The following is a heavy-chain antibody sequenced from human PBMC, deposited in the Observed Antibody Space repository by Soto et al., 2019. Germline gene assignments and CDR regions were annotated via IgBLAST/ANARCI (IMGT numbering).Heavy chain of an antibody. CDR1: GYTFTSYA. V-gene: IGHV1-3*01. CDR3: ARSGYDKVYYFDY. J-gene: IGHJ4*02. Sequence: QVQLVQSGAEVKKPGASVKVSCKASGYTFTSYAMHWVRQAPGQRLEWMGWINAGNGNTKYSQKFQGRVTITRDTAASTAYMELSSLRSEDTAVYYCARSGYDKVYYFDYWGQGTLVTVSS. D-gene: IGHD5-12*01. CDR2: INAGNGNT.